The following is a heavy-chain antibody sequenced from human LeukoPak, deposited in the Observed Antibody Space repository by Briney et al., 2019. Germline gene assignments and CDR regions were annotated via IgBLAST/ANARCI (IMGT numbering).Heavy chain of an antibody. V-gene: IGHV3-66*01. Sequence: GGSLRLSCAASGFTVSSNYMSWVRQAPGKGLEWVSVIYSGGSTYYADSVKGRFTISRDNSKNTLYLRMNSLRAEDTAVYYCARDGSAVANDAFDIWGQGTMVTVSS. CDR2: IYSGGST. D-gene: IGHD3-10*01. J-gene: IGHJ3*02. CDR3: ARDGSAVANDAFDI. CDR1: GFTVSSNY.